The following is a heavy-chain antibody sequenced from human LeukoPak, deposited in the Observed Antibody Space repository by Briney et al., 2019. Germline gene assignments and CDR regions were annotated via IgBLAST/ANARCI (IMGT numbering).Heavy chain of an antibody. D-gene: IGHD2-15*01. Sequence: GGSLGLSCAGSGFSFSSHGMNWVRQAPGKGLEWVSGISPSGDITYYTDSVRGRFTISRDNSKNTLYLQMNSLRAEDTAVYYCGSQYCSGGSCLRYYYYMDVWGKGTTVTISS. J-gene: IGHJ6*03. CDR2: ISPSGDIT. V-gene: IGHV3-23*01. CDR3: GSQYCSGGSCLRYYYYMDV. CDR1: GFSFSSHG.